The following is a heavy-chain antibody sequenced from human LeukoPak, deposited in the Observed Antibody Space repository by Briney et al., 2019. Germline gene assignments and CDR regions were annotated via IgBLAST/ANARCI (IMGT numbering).Heavy chain of an antibody. D-gene: IGHD1-26*01. CDR2: IDANAKTT. CDR1: GFTFSSFA. J-gene: IGHJ3*02. Sequence: GGSLRLTCAASGFTFSSFAMTWVRQAPGKGLEWVSRIDANAKTTSYADSVKGRFTISTDNAKKTLYLQMNSLRVEDTAVYYCLTVVETTIAAFDIWGQGTMVTVSS. V-gene: IGHV3-74*01. CDR3: LTVVETTIAAFDI.